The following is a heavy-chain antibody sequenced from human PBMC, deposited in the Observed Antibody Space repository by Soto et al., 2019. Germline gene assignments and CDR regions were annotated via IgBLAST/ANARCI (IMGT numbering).Heavy chain of an antibody. CDR3: ARGGYCSSTSCYRDYYGMDV. CDR1: GLTFSDDY. D-gene: IGHD2-2*01. Sequence: GXLRLSCAASGLTFSDDYMDWVRQAPGKGLEWVGRTRNKANSYTTEYAASVKGRFTISRDDSKNSLYLQMNSLKTEDTAVYYCARGGYCSSTSCYRDYYGMDVWGQGTTVTGSS. J-gene: IGHJ6*02. V-gene: IGHV3-72*01. CDR2: TRNKANSYTT.